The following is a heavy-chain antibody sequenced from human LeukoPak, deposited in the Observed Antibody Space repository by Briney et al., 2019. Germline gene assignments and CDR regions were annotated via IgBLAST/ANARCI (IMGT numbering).Heavy chain of an antibody. Sequence: GGSLRLSCAASGFTFSSYEMNWVRQAPGKGLEWVSYISSSGSTIKYAEPVKGRFTISRDNAKNSLYLQMNSLRAEDTAVYYCARDGSVHGDFTQGFDYWGQGTLVTVSS. CDR3: ARDGSVHGDFTQGFDY. CDR2: ISSSGSTI. V-gene: IGHV3-48*03. CDR1: GFTFSSYE. J-gene: IGHJ4*02. D-gene: IGHD4-17*01.